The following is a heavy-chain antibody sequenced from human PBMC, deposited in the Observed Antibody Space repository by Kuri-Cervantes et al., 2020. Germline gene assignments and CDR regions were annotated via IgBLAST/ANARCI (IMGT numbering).Heavy chain of an antibody. CDR3: ARALKRITIFGSRLPGLDY. Sequence: ASVKVSCTASGYTFTSYDINWVRQATGQGLEWMGWMNPNSGNTGYAQKFQGRVTMTRNTSISTAYMELSSLRSEDTAVYYCARALKRITIFGSRLPGLDYWGQGTLVTVSS. D-gene: IGHD3-3*01. CDR1: GYTFTSYD. V-gene: IGHV1-8*01. CDR2: MNPNSGNT. J-gene: IGHJ4*02.